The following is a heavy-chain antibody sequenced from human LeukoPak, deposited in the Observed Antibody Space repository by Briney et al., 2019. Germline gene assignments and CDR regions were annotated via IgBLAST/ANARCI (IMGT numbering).Heavy chain of an antibody. V-gene: IGHV3-11*04. D-gene: IGHD2-15*01. CDR1: GFTFSDYY. CDR3: ARALGYCSGGSCYSFDY. CDR2: ISSSGTTI. J-gene: IGHJ4*02. Sequence: PGGSLRLSCAACGFTFSDYYMSWLRQAPGKGLEWVSYISSSGTTIYYADSVKGRFTISRDNAKNSLYLQMNSLRAEDTAVYYCARALGYCSGGSCYSFDYWGQGTLVTVSS.